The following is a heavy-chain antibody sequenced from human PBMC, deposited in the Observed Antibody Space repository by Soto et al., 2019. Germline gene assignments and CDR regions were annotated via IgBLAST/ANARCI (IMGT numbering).Heavy chain of an antibody. D-gene: IGHD3-16*01. Sequence: EVQLVESGGGLVQPGGSLRLSCAASGFTFSSYSMNWVCQAPGKGLEWVSYISSSSSTIYYADSVKGRFTISRDNAKNSLYLQMISLRAEDTAVYYCAREIRTYYYYMDVWGKGTTVTVSS. CDR2: ISSSSSTI. CDR3: AREIRTYYYYMDV. V-gene: IGHV3-48*01. J-gene: IGHJ6*03. CDR1: GFTFSSYS.